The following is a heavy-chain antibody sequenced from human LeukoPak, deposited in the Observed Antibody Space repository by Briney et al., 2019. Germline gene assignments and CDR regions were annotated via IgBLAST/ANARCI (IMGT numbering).Heavy chain of an antibody. CDR2: INHSGST. J-gene: IGHJ4*02. CDR3: ARGERRRGSAAGSLPY. D-gene: IGHD6-13*01. CDR1: GGSSSGYY. Sequence: PSETLSLTCAVYGGSSSGYYWSWIRQPPGKGLEWIGEINHSGSTNYNPSLKSRVTISVDTSKNQFSLKLSSVTAADTAVYYCARGERRRGSAAGSLPYWGQGTLVTVSS. V-gene: IGHV4-34*01.